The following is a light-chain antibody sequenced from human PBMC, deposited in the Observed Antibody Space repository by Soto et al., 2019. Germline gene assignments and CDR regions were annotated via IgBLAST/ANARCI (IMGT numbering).Light chain of an antibody. CDR2: GAS. V-gene: IGKV3-15*01. CDR1: HYINNY. CDR3: QQYLNWPST. J-gene: IGKJ1*01. Sequence: EIVMTQSPATLSVSPGEGVTLSCTASHYINNYLAWYQQKPGQAPRLLISGASTRATGFPARFSGGGSGKESTLPITSLRSEDFAVYYCQQYLNWPSTFGQGTKVEIK.